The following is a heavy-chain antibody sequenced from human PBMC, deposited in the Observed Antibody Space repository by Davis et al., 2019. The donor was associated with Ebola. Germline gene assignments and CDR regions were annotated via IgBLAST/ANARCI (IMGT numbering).Heavy chain of an antibody. CDR3: AKGGYDFWSGDYYYYYYGMDV. J-gene: IGHJ6*02. D-gene: IGHD3-3*01. Sequence: GGSLRLSCAASGFTFSSYGMHWVRQAPGKGLEWVAVISYDGSNKYYADSVKGRFTISRDNSKNTLYLQMNSLRAEDTAVYYCAKGGYDFWSGDYYYYYYGMDVWGQGTTVTVSS. CDR1: GFTFSSYG. V-gene: IGHV3-30*18. CDR2: ISYDGSNK.